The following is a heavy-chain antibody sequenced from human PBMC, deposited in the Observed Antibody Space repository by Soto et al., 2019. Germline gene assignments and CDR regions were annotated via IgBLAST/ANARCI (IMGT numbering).Heavy chain of an antibody. J-gene: IGHJ6*02. CDR2: ISWNSGSI. D-gene: IGHD3-10*01. Sequence: EVQLVESGGGLVQPGRSLRLSCVASGFSFDDYAMHWVRQAPGKGLEWVAGISWNSGSIGYADSVKGRFTISRDNSKNTLYLQMNSLRAEDTAVYYCARNFHITMVRGVITYGMDVWGQGTTVTVSS. V-gene: IGHV3-9*01. CDR1: GFSFDDYA. CDR3: ARNFHITMVRGVITYGMDV.